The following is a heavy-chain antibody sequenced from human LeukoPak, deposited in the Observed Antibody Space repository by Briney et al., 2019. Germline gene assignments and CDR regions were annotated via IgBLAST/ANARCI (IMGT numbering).Heavy chain of an antibody. V-gene: IGHV3-11*06. CDR3: ARGSWQFAEEVY. D-gene: IGHD3-10*01. CDR2: ISSNSSYI. CDR1: GFTFSDYY. Sequence: GGSLRLSCAASGFTFSDYYMSWIRQAPGKGLEWVSSISSNSSYIFNADSVKGRFTISRDNAKNSLYLQMNSLRAEDTAVYYCARGSWQFAEEVYWGQGTLVTVSS. J-gene: IGHJ4*02.